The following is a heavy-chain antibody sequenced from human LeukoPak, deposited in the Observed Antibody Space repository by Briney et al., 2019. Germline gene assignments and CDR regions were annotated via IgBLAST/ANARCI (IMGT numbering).Heavy chain of an antibody. V-gene: IGHV3-9*03. D-gene: IGHD1-26*01. CDR1: GFTFDHYA. J-gene: IGHJ3*02. CDR2: ISRNSGSI. Sequence: GGSLRRSCAASGFTFDHYAMHWVRQAPGKGLEWVSGISRNSGSIGYADSVKGRFTISRDNAKNSLYLQMNSLRAEDMALYYCAKGRLLLTRPRKDAFDIWGQGTMVTVSS. CDR3: AKGRLLLTRPRKDAFDI.